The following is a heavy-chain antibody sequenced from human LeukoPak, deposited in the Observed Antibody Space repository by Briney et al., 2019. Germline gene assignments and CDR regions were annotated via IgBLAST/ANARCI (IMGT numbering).Heavy chain of an antibody. CDR1: GGTFSSYA. D-gene: IGHD3-10*01. CDR2: IIPIFGTA. CDR3: ARDQRGSGSYRRDLNY. Sequence: ASVKASCKASGGTFSSYAISWVRQPPGHGLEWMGGIIPIFGTANYAQKFQGRVTITADESTSTAYMELSSLRSEDTAVYYCARDQRGSGSYRRDLNYWGQGTLVTVSS. V-gene: IGHV1-69*13. J-gene: IGHJ4*02.